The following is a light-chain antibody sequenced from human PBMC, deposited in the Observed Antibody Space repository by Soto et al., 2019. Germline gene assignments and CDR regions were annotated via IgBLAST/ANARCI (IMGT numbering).Light chain of an antibody. Sequence: DIQMTQSPSSLSASVGDRVTITCRASQSISSYLNWYQQKPGKAPKLLMYAASSLQIGVPSRFGGSGSGTDFTLTLSQLQPEDFATYFCQQSYSTPLTVGGGTNVEI. CDR3: QQSYSTPLT. V-gene: IGKV1-39*01. J-gene: IGKJ4*01. CDR1: QSISSY. CDR2: AAS.